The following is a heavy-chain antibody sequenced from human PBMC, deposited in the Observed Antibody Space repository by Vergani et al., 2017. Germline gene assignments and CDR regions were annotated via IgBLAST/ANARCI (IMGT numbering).Heavy chain of an antibody. J-gene: IGHJ4*02. CDR1: GFSFSTYS. Sequence: EVQLQESGGGLVKPGGSLRVSCAASGFSFSTYSINWVRQAPGKGLEWVSSISGRSNYIYYADSLKGRFTISRDNSKNSVYLQMNSLRAEDTAIYYCAKDGGSQGYYFDYWGQGTLVTVSS. CDR2: ISGRSNYI. CDR3: AKDGGSQGYYFDY. V-gene: IGHV3-21*06. D-gene: IGHD4-23*01.